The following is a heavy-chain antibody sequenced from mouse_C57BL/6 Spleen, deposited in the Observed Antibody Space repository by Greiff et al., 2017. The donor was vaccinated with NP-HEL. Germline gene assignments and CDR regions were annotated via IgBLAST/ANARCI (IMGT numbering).Heavy chain of an antibody. Sequence: EVKLMESGPELVKPGASVKISCKASGYTFTDYYMNWVKQSHGKSLEWIGDINPNNGGTSYNQKFKGKATLTVDKSSSTAYMELRSLTSEDSAVYYCSTMINYYAMDYWGQGTSVTVSS. D-gene: IGHD2-4*01. J-gene: IGHJ4*01. CDR1: GYTFTDYY. V-gene: IGHV1-26*01. CDR2: INPNNGGT. CDR3: STMINYYAMDY.